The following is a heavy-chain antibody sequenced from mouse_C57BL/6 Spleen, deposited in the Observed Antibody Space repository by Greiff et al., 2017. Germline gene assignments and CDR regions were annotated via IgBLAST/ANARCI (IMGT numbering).Heavy chain of an antibody. CDR1: GYSITSGYY. CDR2: ISYDGSN. CDR3: ARDKIYYGSSYDAY. D-gene: IGHD1-1*01. V-gene: IGHV3-6*01. Sequence: EVKLQESGPGLVKPSQSLSLTCSVTGYSITSGYYWNWIRQFPGNKLEWMGYISYDGSNNYNPSLKNRISITRDTSKNQFFLKLNSVTTEDTATYYCARDKIYYGSSYDAYWGQGTLVTVSA. J-gene: IGHJ3*01.